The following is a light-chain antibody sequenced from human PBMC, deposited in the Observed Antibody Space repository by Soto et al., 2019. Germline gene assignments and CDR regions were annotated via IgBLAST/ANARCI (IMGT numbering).Light chain of an antibody. J-gene: IGLJ1*01. CDR3: TSYVSVTTPFYV. Sequence: LTQPASVAGSPGQSITISCTGTSSDVGDKNYVSWHQQRPGTAPKLIIYEVSDRPSGVFSRFSGSKSGNTASLTISRLQSEAEGDSYCTSYVSVTTPFYVFGTGTQVTAL. CDR2: EVS. V-gene: IGLV2-14*01. CDR1: SSDVGDKNY.